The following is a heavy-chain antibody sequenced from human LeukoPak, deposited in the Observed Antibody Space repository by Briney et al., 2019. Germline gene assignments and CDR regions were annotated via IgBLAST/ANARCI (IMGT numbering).Heavy chain of an antibody. CDR1: GYTFSGYY. CDR3: ARGGYSGTEKPNDY. V-gene: IGHV1-2*02. CDR2: INPNSGGT. Sequence: ASVKVSCKASGYTFSGYYLHWVRQAPGQGLEWMGGINPNSGGTYSVQNFQGRVTMTRDTSITTAYMELSRPKSDDTAVYYCARGGYSGTEKPNDYWGQGTLVTVSS. J-gene: IGHJ4*02. D-gene: IGHD1-26*01.